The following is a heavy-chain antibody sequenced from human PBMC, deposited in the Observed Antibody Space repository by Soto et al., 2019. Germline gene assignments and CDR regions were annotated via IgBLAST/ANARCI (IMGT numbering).Heavy chain of an antibody. CDR3: ARARWYDAFDV. D-gene: IGHD2-15*01. CDR2: IFHGGNT. Sequence: ETLSLTCSVSGFFISSGNYWGWIRKPPGKGLEWIGSIFHGGNTYYNPSLKSRVTISVDMSKNQFSLKLNSVTAAETAVYYCARARWYDAFDVWGQGTVVTVSS. V-gene: IGHV4-38-2*02. CDR1: GFFISSGNY. J-gene: IGHJ3*01.